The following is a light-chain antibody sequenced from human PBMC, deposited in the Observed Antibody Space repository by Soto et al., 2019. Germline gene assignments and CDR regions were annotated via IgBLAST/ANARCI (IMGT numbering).Light chain of an antibody. V-gene: IGKV4-1*01. CDR1: QSVLYNSNNKNH. Sequence: DFVMTQAPDSLAVSLGERATINCKSSQSVLYNSNNKNHLGWFQQKPGHPPKLLIYGASFRPSGVPDRFSGSGSGTDFTLTISSLQDEDVAVYYCQQYYSLPFTFGQGTKLEI. J-gene: IGKJ2*01. CDR3: QQYYSLPFT. CDR2: GAS.